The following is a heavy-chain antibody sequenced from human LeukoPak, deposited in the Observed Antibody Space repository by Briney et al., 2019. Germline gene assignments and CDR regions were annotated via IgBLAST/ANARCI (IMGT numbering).Heavy chain of an antibody. CDR1: GFTFSAAW. CDR3: ASYVDTVRYDAFDV. CDR2: IHPDGKNT. V-gene: IGHV3-74*01. J-gene: IGHJ3*01. D-gene: IGHD5-18*01. Sequence: GGSLRLSCAASGFTFSAAWMNWVRQAPGKGLVWVSRIHPDGKNTAYADSVKGRFTISRDNARNTLFLQMNSLRAEDAAVYYCASYVDTVRYDAFDVWGQGTMVTVSS.